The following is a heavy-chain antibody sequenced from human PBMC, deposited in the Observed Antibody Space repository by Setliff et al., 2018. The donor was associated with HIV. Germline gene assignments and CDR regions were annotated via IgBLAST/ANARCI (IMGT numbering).Heavy chain of an antibody. V-gene: IGHV1-69*10. J-gene: IGHJ6*03. CDR3: ARSGGWWGYNNRHPYYYYMDV. CDR2: IIPEFGVA. D-gene: IGHD3-16*01. CDR1: GGTLGSYA. Sequence: SVKVSCKVSGGTLGSYAINWVRQAPGQGLEWIGGIIPEFGVASHSPRMQGRLTIDADKSRTTAYMVLSSLRSDDTAVYYWARSGGWWGYNNRHPYYYYMDVWGKGTPVTVSS.